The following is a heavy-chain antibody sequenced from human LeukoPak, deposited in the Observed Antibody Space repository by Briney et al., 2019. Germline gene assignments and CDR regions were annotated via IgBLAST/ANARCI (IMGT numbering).Heavy chain of an antibody. D-gene: IGHD1-26*01. CDR2: IRYDGSNK. CDR1: GFTFSSYG. Sequence: GGSLRLSCAASGFTFSSYGMHWVRQAPGKGLEWVAFIRYDGSNKYYADSVKGRFAISRDNSKNTLYLQMNSLRAEDTAMYYCAKNPPPYSGSYYGHYWGQGTLVTVSS. J-gene: IGHJ4*02. CDR3: AKNPPPYSGSYYGHY. V-gene: IGHV3-30*02.